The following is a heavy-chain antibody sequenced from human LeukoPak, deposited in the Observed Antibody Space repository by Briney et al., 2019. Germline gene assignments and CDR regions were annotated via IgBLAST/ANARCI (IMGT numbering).Heavy chain of an antibody. CDR1: LYTFTSYD. J-gene: IGHJ6*03. V-gene: IGHV1-8*03. D-gene: IGHD6-13*01. CDR2: VYLNRGDP. CDR3: ARFSSSWYYYYYSMDV. Sequence: ASVKVSCKASLYTFTSYDINGVRQATRRGLAWMGWVYLNRGDPGYAQTSQGRVTITRNTSISTAYMELSSLRSEDTAVYYCARFSSSWYYYYYSMDVWGKGTTVTVPS.